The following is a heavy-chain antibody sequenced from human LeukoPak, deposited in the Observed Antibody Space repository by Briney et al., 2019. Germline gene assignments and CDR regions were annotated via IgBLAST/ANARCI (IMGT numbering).Heavy chain of an antibody. D-gene: IGHD3-22*01. Sequence: PGGSLRLSCAASGFTFDDYAMHWVRQAPGKGLEWVSLISWDGGSTYYADSVEGRFTISRDNSKNSLYLQMNSLRAEDTALYYCAKEGYYDSSGYYPRRYYYYYMDVWGKGTPVTVSS. CDR1: GFTFDDYA. J-gene: IGHJ6*03. V-gene: IGHV3-43D*03. CDR3: AKEGYYDSSGYYPRRYYYYYMDV. CDR2: ISWDGGST.